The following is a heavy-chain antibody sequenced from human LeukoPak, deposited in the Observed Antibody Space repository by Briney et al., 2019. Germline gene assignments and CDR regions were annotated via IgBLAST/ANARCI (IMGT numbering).Heavy chain of an antibody. J-gene: IGHJ4*02. CDR3: ARLLNYDFWSGTSFDY. CDR1: GGSISSSSCY. D-gene: IGHD3-3*01. CDR2: IYYSGST. Sequence: SETLSLTCTVSGGSISSSSCYWGWIRQPPGKGLEWIGSIYYSGSTYYNPSLKSRVTISVDTSKNQFSLKLSSVTAADTAVYYCARLLNYDFWSGTSFDYWGQGTLVTVSS. V-gene: IGHV4-39*01.